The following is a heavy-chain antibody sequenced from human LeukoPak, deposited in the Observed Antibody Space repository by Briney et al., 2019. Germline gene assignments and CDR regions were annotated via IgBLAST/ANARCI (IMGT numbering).Heavy chain of an antibody. Sequence: SETLSLTXTVSGGSISSYYWSWIRQPQGKGLEWIGYIYYSGSTNYNPSLKSRVTISVDTSKNQFSLKLSSVTAADTAVYYCARAVYDSSGYYSDWYFDLWGRGTLVTVSS. CDR3: ARAVYDSSGYYSDWYFDL. CDR2: IYYSGST. V-gene: IGHV4-59*01. J-gene: IGHJ2*01. D-gene: IGHD3-22*01. CDR1: GGSISSYY.